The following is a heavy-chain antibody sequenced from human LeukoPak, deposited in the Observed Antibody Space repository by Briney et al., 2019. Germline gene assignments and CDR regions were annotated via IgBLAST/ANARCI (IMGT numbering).Heavy chain of an antibody. CDR2: IGGSGGNI. CDR1: GFTFSSSP. CDR3: AQWHTVDY. V-gene: IGHV3-23*01. D-gene: IGHD2-8*01. J-gene: IGHJ4*02. Sequence: PGGSLRLSCAASGFTFSSSPMSWVRQAPGKGLEWVTVIGGSGGNINYADSVKGRFTISRDNSKNTLYLQMNSLGAEDTAVYYCAQWHTVDYWGQGTLVTVSS.